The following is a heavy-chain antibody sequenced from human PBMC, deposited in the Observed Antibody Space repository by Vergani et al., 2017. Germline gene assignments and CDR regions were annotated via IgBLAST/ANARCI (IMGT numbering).Heavy chain of an antibody. CDR2: ISWNSGSI. Sequence: EVQLVESGGGLVQPGRSLRLPCAASGFTFDDYAMHWVRQAPGKGLEWVSGISWNSGSIGYADSVKGRFTISRDNAKNSLYLQMNSLRAEDTAVYYCPRDGNEINYYDSSGTFDPWGQGTLVTVSS. CDR3: PRDGNEINYYDSSGTFDP. V-gene: IGHV3-9*01. J-gene: IGHJ5*02. CDR1: GFTFDDYA. D-gene: IGHD3-22*01.